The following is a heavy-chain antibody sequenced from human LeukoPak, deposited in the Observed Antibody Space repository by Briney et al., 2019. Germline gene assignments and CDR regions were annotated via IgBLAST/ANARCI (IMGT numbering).Heavy chain of an antibody. CDR2: IYHSGST. CDR1: GGSISSGGYY. CDR3: AREELGYCSSTSCQEAFDI. Sequence: SQTLSLTCTVSGGSISSGGYYWSWIRQPPGKGLEWIGYIYHSGSTYYNPSLKSRVTISVDRSKNQFSLKLSSVTAADTAVYYCAREELGYCSSTSCQEAFDIWGQGTMVTVSS. D-gene: IGHD2-2*01. J-gene: IGHJ3*02. V-gene: IGHV4-30-2*01.